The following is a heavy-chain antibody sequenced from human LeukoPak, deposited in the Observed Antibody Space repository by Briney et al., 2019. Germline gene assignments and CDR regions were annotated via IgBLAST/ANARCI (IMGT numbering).Heavy chain of an antibody. V-gene: IGHV4-39*07. CDR2: IYYSGST. D-gene: IGHD3-10*01. J-gene: IGHJ5*02. CDR1: GGSISSSSYY. Sequence: SETLSLTCTVSGGSISSSSYYWGWIRQPPGKGLEWIGSIYYSGSTYYNPSLKSRVTISVDTSKNQFSLKLNSVTAADTAVYYCARENSLYASGSYQPFDPWGQGALVTVSS. CDR3: ARENSLYASGSYQPFDP.